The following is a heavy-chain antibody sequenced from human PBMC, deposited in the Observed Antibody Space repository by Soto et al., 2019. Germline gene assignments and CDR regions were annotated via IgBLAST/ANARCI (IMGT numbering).Heavy chain of an antibody. D-gene: IGHD3-10*01. CDR2: FHNSGNP. CDR3: ARQRSGSTDDY. J-gene: IGHJ4*02. CDR1: GGSISGYH. V-gene: IGHV4-59*08. Sequence: SETLSLTCSISGGSISGYHWNWIRQTPGKGVEWIGYFHNSGNPKYSSSLKSRVTISVDTSKNQFSLKLSSVTAADTAVYYCARQRSGSTDDYWGQGTLVTVSS.